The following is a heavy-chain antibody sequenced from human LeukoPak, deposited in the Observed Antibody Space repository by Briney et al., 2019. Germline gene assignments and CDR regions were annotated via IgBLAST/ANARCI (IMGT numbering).Heavy chain of an antibody. CDR1: GFTFSSHG. CDR3: TRDLGWLHYAD. CDR2: IGGSGGFIT. V-gene: IGHV3-23*01. D-gene: IGHD5-12*01. Sequence: PGGSLRLSCAASGFTFSSHGMSWVRQTPGKGLEWVSGIGGSGGFITYYADSVKGRFTVSRDNSKNTLYLQMDSLRADDTAIYYCTRDLGWLHYADWGQGTLVTVSS. J-gene: IGHJ4*02.